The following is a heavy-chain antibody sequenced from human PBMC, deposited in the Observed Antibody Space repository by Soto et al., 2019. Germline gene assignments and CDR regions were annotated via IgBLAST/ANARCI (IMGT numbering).Heavy chain of an antibody. CDR3: ARDADYGGSRGGMDV. V-gene: IGHV4-31*03. D-gene: IGHD4-17*01. Sequence: QVRLEESGPGLVKPSETLSLICSVSGGSVNNANYFWNWIRHHPENGLEWFGYIYYSGSTRYNPSFKTRATLSIDTTNDQFSLRLNSVAVADTAVYFCARDADYGGSRGGMDVWGRGTTVTVSS. CDR2: IYYSGST. J-gene: IGHJ6*02. CDR1: GGSVNNANYF.